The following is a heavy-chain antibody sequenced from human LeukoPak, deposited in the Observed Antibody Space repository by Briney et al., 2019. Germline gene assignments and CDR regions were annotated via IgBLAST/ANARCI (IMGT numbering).Heavy chain of an antibody. Sequence: SQTLSLTCAISGDSVSTNSATWTWHRQSPSRGLEWLGRTYYRSKWYNDYAVSMKSRITINPDTSKNQFSLQLNSVTPEDTAVYYCARLVGASWFDSWGQGTLVTVSS. D-gene: IGHD1-26*01. CDR2: TYYRSKWYN. V-gene: IGHV6-1*01. CDR1: GDSVSTNSAT. CDR3: ARLVGASWFDS. J-gene: IGHJ5*01.